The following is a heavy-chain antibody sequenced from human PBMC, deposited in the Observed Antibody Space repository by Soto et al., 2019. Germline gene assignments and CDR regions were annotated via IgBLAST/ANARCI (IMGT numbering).Heavy chain of an antibody. CDR3: AREGDYALHAFDI. Sequence: QVQLQQWGAGLLKPSETLSLTCAVYGGSFSGYYWSWIRQPPGKGLEWIGEINHSGSTNYNPSLKSRVTISVDTSKNQFSLKLSSVTAADTAVYYCAREGDYALHAFDIWGQGTMVTVSS. V-gene: IGHV4-34*01. J-gene: IGHJ3*02. CDR1: GGSFSGYY. D-gene: IGHD4-17*01. CDR2: INHSGST.